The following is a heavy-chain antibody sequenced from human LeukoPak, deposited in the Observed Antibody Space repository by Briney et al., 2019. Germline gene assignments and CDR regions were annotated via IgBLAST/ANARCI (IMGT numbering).Heavy chain of an antibody. J-gene: IGHJ4*02. V-gene: IGHV3-23*01. CDR2: ISGSGGNT. Sequence: GGSLRLSCAASGFTFSSYAMSWVRQAPGKGLEWVSGISGSGGNTYYADSAKGRFTISRDNSKNTLCLQMNSLRAEDTAVYYCARDLTYDFWSGYQNPRGFDYWGQGTLVTVSS. CDR3: ARDLTYDFWSGYQNPRGFDY. CDR1: GFTFSSYA. D-gene: IGHD3-3*01.